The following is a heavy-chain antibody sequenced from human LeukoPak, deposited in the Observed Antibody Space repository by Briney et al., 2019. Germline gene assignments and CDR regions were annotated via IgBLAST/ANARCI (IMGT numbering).Heavy chain of an antibody. V-gene: IGHV3-23*01. D-gene: IGHD2-8*01. J-gene: IGHJ5*02. CDR2: ISGSGDGT. Sequence: GGPLRLSCAASGFTFSSYAMSWVRQAPGKGLEWVSAISGSGDGTYYADSVKGRFTISRDNSKNTLYLQMSGLRAEDTAVYYCAKEPSYCTNGVCYSRVFDRWGQGTLVTVSS. CDR3: AKEPSYCTNGVCYSRVFDR. CDR1: GFTFSSYA.